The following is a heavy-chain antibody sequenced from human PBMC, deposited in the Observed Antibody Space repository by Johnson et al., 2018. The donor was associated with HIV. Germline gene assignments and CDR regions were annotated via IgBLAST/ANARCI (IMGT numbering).Heavy chain of an antibody. CDR3: ARVRGAFDI. V-gene: IGHV3-30-3*01. J-gene: IGHJ3*02. CDR2: ISYDGSKY. CDR1: GFTFSSYA. Sequence: QVQLVESGGGVVQPGRSLRLSCAASGFTFSSYAMHWVRHAPGKGLEWVSVISYDGSKYSYADSVKCRFTISRDNSKNTLYLQMNSLRAEDTAVYYCARVRGAFDIWGQGTMVTVSS.